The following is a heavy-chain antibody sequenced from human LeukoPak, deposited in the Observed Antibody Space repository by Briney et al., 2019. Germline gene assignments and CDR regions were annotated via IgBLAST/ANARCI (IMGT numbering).Heavy chain of an antibody. J-gene: IGHJ4*02. D-gene: IGHD6-13*01. V-gene: IGHV3-74*01. CDR1: GFTFSTSW. Sequence: GGSLRLACATSGFTFSTSWMHWVRQAAGKGLVWVSRISSDGSTTTYADSVKGRFTISRDNAKHTLYLQMTSLRVEDTAVYYCVRVRSSSWYDYWGQGALVTVSS. CDR3: VRVRSSSWYDY. CDR2: ISSDGSTT.